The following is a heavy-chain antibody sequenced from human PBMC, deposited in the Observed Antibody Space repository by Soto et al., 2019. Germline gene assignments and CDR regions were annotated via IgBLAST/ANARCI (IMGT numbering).Heavy chain of an antibody. Sequence: EVQLVESGGGLVKPGGSLTLSCAASGFTVSSNYMSWVRQAPGKGREWVSVIYSGGSTYYADSVKGRFTISRDNSKNTLYLQMSSLRAEDTAVYYCARPDYGDFPIVNWYFDLWGRGTLVTVSS. CDR2: IYSGGST. V-gene: IGHV3-66*01. J-gene: IGHJ2*01. CDR3: ARPDYGDFPIVNWYFDL. D-gene: IGHD4-17*01. CDR1: GFTVSSNY.